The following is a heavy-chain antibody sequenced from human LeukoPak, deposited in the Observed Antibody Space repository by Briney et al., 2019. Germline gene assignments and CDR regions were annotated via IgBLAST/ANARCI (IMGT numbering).Heavy chain of an antibody. CDR1: GFTVSSNY. CDR3: ARSKNYDSSGYYPYYFDY. D-gene: IGHD3-22*01. Sequence: PGGSLRLSCAASGFTVSSNYMSWVRQAPGKGLEWVSVIYSGGSTYYADSVKGRFTIYRDNSKNTLYLQMNSLRAEDTAVYYCARSKNYDSSGYYPYYFDYWGQGTLVTVSS. V-gene: IGHV3-53*01. J-gene: IGHJ4*02. CDR2: IYSGGST.